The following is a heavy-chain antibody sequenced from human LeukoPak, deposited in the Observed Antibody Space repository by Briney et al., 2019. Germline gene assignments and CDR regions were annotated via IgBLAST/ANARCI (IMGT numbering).Heavy chain of an antibody. CDR3: VGDRSYGTYYYMDV. Sequence: GGSLRLSCAASGFTVSSNYMSWVRQAPGKGLEWVSVIYSGGSTYYADSVKGRFTISRDNSKNTLYLQMNSPRAEDTAVYYCVGDRSYGTYYYMDVWGKGTTVTVSS. J-gene: IGHJ6*03. CDR1: GFTVSSNY. V-gene: IGHV3-66*02. D-gene: IGHD5-18*01. CDR2: IYSGGST.